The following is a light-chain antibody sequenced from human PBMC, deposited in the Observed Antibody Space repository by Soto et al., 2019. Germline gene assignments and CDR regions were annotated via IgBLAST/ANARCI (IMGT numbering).Light chain of an antibody. CDR3: QQYNTDPWT. CDR2: KAS. Sequence: DIQMTQCPSTLSASVGDRVTITCRASQSISSWLAWYQQKPGKAPKLLSYKASRLESGVPSRFSGSGSGTEFTLTISSLQPDDFATYYCQQYNTDPWTFGQGTKLEIK. V-gene: IGKV1-5*03. CDR1: QSISSW. J-gene: IGKJ2*02.